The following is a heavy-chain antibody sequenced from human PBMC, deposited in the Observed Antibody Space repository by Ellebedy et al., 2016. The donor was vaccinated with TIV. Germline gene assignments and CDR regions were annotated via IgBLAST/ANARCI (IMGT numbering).Heavy chain of an antibody. Sequence: GESLKISXAASGFTFSDYYMSWIRQAPGKGLEWVSYISSSSSYTNYADSVKGRFTISRDNAKNSLYLQMNSLRAEDTAVYYCARVFRVSGSYYGWFDYWGQGTLVTVSS. CDR2: ISSSSSYT. CDR3: ARVFRVSGSYYGWFDY. J-gene: IGHJ4*02. V-gene: IGHV3-11*05. D-gene: IGHD1-26*01. CDR1: GFTFSDYY.